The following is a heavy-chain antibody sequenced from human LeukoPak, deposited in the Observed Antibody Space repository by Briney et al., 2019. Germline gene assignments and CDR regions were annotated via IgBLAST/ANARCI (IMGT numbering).Heavy chain of an antibody. J-gene: IGHJ4*02. CDR2: IYTSGST. D-gene: IGHD6-13*01. CDR3: ARGPNSSSWYDVLFDY. CDR1: GGSISSGSYY. V-gene: IGHV4-61*02. Sequence: SETLSLTCTVSGGSISSGSYYWSWIRQPAGKGLEWIGRIYTSGSTNYNPSLKSRVTISVDTSKNQSSLKLSSVTAADTAVYYCARGPNSSSWYDVLFDYWGQGTLVTVSS.